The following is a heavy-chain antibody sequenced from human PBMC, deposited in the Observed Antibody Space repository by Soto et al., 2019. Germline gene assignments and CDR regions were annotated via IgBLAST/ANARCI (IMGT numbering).Heavy chain of an antibody. CDR2: IFSNDEK. CDR3: ARIRLLSGDYGGMIRFDP. Sequence: QVTLKESGPVLVKPTETLTLTCTVSGFSLSNARMGVSWIRQPPGKALEWLAHIFSNDEKSYSTSLNSRLTISKDTSKRQVVLTMTNMDPLDTATYYSARIRLLSGDYGGMIRFDPWGQGTLVTVSS. V-gene: IGHV2-26*01. D-gene: IGHD4-17*01. J-gene: IGHJ5*02. CDR1: GFSLSNARMG.